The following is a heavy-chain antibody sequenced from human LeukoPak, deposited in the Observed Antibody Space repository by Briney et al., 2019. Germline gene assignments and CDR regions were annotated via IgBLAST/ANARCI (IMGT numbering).Heavy chain of an antibody. J-gene: IGHJ6*03. Sequence: ASVKVSCKASGYTFTGYYMHWVRQAPGQGLEWMGIINPSGGSTSYAQKFQGRVTITADESTSTAYMELSSLRSEDTAVYYCARDLYYYYGSGSYRRYYYYYMDVWGKGTTVTISS. D-gene: IGHD3-10*01. CDR2: INPSGGST. CDR1: GYTFTGYY. V-gene: IGHV1-46*01. CDR3: ARDLYYYYGSGSYRRYYYYYMDV.